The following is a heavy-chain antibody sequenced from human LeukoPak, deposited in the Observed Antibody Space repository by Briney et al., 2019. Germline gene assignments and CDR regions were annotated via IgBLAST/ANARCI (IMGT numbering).Heavy chain of an antibody. J-gene: IGHJ4*02. CDR1: GGSISSYY. V-gene: IGHV4-4*07. CDR3: AREYSSSSGRTFDY. CDR2: ISATGST. D-gene: IGHD6-6*01. Sequence: SETLSLTCTVSGGSISSYYWNWIRQPAGKGLEWIGRISATGSTNYNPSLKSRLTMSVDTSKNQFSLRLSSVSAADTAVYYCAREYSSSSGRTFDYWGQGTLVTGSS.